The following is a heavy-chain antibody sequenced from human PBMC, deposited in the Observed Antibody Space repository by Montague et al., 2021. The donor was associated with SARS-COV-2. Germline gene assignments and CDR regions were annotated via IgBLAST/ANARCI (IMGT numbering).Heavy chain of an antibody. V-gene: IGHV4-39*01. CDR1: GGSISSTNYY. D-gene: IGHD5-24*01. Sequence: SETLSLTCTVSGGSISSTNYYWGLIRQPPGKGLEWIGSINYRGTTHYNPSLKSRVTMSVATSKSLFSLESISVTAADTAIYYCARHSDGYHRGYYFDYWGQGTLVTVSS. CDR2: INYRGTT. CDR3: ARHSDGYHRGYYFDY. J-gene: IGHJ4*02.